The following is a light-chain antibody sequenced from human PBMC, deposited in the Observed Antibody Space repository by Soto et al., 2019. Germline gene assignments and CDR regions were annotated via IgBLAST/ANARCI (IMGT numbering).Light chain of an antibody. J-gene: IGLJ2*01. CDR1: SNDVGSYNL. CDR3: CSYTRSSTFV. CDR2: EGS. V-gene: IGLV2-23*03. Sequence: QSALTQPASVSGSPGQSITISCTGTSNDVGSYNLVSWYQQHPGKAPKLMIYEGSKRPSGVSNRFSGSKSDNTASLTISGLQAEDDADYFCCSYTRSSTFVFGGGTKLTVL.